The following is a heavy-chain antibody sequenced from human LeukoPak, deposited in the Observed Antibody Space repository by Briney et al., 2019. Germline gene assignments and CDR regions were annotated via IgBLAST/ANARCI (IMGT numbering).Heavy chain of an antibody. Sequence: GGSLRLSCAASGFTFSYVWMSWVRQAPGKGLEWVGRIKSKTDGGTTDYAAPVKGRFTISRDDSKNTLSLQMNSLKTDDTAVYFCSTLTMVRGINDFYHGMDVWGKGTTVTVSS. CDR1: GFTFSYVW. CDR3: STLTMVRGINDFYHGMDV. D-gene: IGHD3-10*01. CDR2: IKSKTDGGTT. J-gene: IGHJ6*04. V-gene: IGHV3-15*01.